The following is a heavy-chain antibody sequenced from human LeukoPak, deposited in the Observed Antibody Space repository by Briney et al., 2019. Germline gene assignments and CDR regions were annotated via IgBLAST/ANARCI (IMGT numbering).Heavy chain of an antibody. J-gene: IGHJ4*02. D-gene: IGHD2-15*01. CDR1: GYTLTELS. CDR2: FDSEDGET. Sequence: GGSVKVACKVSGYTLTELSVHWVRQAPGKGREWMGGFDSEDGETIYAQKFQGRVTMTEDTSTDTAYMALSSLRSEDTAVYYCATFETSGGYCSGGSCYIYSGPRTLVTVSS. CDR3: ATFETSGGYCSGGSCYIY. V-gene: IGHV1-24*01.